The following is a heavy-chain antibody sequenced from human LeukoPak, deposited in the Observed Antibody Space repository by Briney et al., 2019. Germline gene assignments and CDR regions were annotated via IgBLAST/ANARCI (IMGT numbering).Heavy chain of an antibody. V-gene: IGHV3-23*01. CDR2: ISASGGTT. D-gene: IGHD6-19*01. CDR1: GFTFGTYA. J-gene: IGHJ4*02. CDR3: AKDRNGWPTNFDY. Sequence: GSLRLSCAASGFTFGTYAMNWVRQAPGKGLEWVSAISASGGTTYYADSVKGRFSISRDNSKNTLYLQMNSLRAEDTAVYYCAKDRNGWPTNFDYWGQGTLVTVSS.